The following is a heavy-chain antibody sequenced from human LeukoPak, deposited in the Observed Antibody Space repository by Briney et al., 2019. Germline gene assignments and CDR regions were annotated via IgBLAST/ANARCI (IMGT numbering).Heavy chain of an antibody. CDR2: ISYDGSNK. CDR1: GFTFSSYG. Sequence: GRSLRLSCAASGFTFSSYGMHWVRQAPGKGLEWVAVISYDGSNKYYADSVKGRFTISRDNSKNTLYLQMNSLRAEDTAVYYCAKTHPGIAAAHGMDVWGQGTTVTVSS. J-gene: IGHJ6*02. D-gene: IGHD6-13*01. V-gene: IGHV3-30*18. CDR3: AKTHPGIAAAHGMDV.